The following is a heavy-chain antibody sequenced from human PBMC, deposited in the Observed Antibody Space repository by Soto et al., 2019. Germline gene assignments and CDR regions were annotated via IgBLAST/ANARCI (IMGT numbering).Heavy chain of an antibody. V-gene: IGHV3-53*04. J-gene: IGHJ4*02. CDR2: IYSGGST. D-gene: IGHD2-2*01. CDR3: ARPQRDCSSTSCYSGLGY. CDR1: GFTVSSNY. Sequence: VQLVESGGGLVQPGGSLRLSCAASGFTVSSNYMSWVRQAPGKGLEWVSVIYSGGSTYYADSVKGRFTISRHNSKNTLYLQMNSLRAEDTAVYYCARPQRDCSSTSCYSGLGYWGQGTLVTVSS.